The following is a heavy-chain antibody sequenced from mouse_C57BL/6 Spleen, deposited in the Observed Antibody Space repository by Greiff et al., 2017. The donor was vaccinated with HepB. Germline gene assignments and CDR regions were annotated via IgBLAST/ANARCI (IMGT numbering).Heavy chain of an antibody. V-gene: IGHV5-6*01. CDR2: ISSGGSYT. CDR3: ARKGYDGPRGYFEV. D-gene: IGHD2-2*01. CDR1: GFTFSSYG. Sequence: EVKLVESGGDLVKPGGSLKLSCAASGFTFSSYGMSWVRQTPDKRLEWVATISSGGSYTYYPDSVKGRFTISRDNAKNTLYLQMSSLNAEDTAMYYGARKGYDGPRGYFEVWGTGTTVTVSS. J-gene: IGHJ1*03.